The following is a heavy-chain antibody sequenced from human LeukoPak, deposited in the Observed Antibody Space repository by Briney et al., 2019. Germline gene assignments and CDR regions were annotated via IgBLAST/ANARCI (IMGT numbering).Heavy chain of an antibody. CDR1: GYTFTSYY. Sequence: GASVKVSCKASGYTFTSYYMHWVRQAPGQGLEWMGWINPNSGGTNYAQKFQGRVTMTRDTSISTAYMELSRLRSDDTAVYYCARDSILLWQPRGAFDIWGQGTMVTVSS. CDR2: INPNSGGT. D-gene: IGHD3-10*01. J-gene: IGHJ3*02. CDR3: ARDSILLWQPRGAFDI. V-gene: IGHV1-2*02.